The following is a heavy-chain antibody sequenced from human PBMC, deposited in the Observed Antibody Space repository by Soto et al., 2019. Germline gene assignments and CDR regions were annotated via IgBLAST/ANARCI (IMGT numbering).Heavy chain of an antibody. D-gene: IGHD2-2*01. CDR2: ISSSSSYL. Sequence: EVQLVESGGGLVKPGGSLRLSCAASGFTFSSYSMNWVRQAPGQGLEWVSSISSSSSYLYYADSVTGRFTISRDNAKNSLYLQMNSLRAEDTAVYYCASGIVVVPAAENWFDPWGQGTLVTVSA. CDR3: ASGIVVVPAAENWFDP. J-gene: IGHJ5*02. V-gene: IGHV3-21*01. CDR1: GFTFSSYS.